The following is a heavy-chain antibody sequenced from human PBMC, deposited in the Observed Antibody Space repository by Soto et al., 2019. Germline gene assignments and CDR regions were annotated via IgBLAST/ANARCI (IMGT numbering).Heavy chain of an antibody. CDR1: GFTFSSYW. J-gene: IGHJ4*02. Sequence: EVQLVESGGGLVKPGGSLRLSCAASGFTFSSYWMSWVRQAPGKGLEWVANIKQDGSEKYYVDSVKGRFTITRDNAQNSLYLQMNSLRAEDTAVYYCARDCSSTSGYPLDYWGQGTLVTVSS. V-gene: IGHV3-7*01. CDR2: IKQDGSEK. D-gene: IGHD2-2*01. CDR3: ARDCSSTSGYPLDY.